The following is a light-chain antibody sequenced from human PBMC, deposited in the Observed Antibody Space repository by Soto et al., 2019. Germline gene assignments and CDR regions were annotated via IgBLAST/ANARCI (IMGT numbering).Light chain of an antibody. V-gene: IGKV1-33*01. CDR1: QTISSW. CDR2: DAS. J-gene: IGKJ4*02. Sequence: DIQMPQCPSNLSAHAGSRATITCRASQTISSWLAWYQQKPGKAPKLLIYDASNLETGVPSRFSGSGSGTDFTFTISSLQPEDIATYYCQQYDSRPHAFGGGTKVDIK. CDR3: QQYDSRPHA.